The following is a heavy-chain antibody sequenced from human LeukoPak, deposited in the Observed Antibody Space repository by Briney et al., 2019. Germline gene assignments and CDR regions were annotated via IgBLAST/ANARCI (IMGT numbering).Heavy chain of an antibody. J-gene: IGHJ5*02. D-gene: IGHD2/OR15-2a*01. CDR3: ARVRLFWFDP. Sequence: PSETLPLTCAVYGGSFSGYYWSWIRQPPGKGLEWIGEINHSGSTNYNPSLKSRVTISVDTSKNQFSLKLSSVTAADTAVYYCARVRLFWFDPWGQGTLVTVSS. CDR2: INHSGST. CDR1: GGSFSGYY. V-gene: IGHV4-34*01.